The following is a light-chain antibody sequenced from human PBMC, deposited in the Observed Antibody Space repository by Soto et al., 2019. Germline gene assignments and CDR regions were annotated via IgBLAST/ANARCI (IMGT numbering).Light chain of an antibody. CDR2: EVS. Sequence: QSALTQPPSASGSPGQSVTISCTGTSSDVGGYNYVSWYQQHPGKAPKLMIYEVSKRPSGVPDRFSGSKSGNTASLTVSGLQAEDEADYYCSSYAASYNWVFGGRTKVTVL. CDR3: SSYAASYNWV. CDR1: SSDVGGYNY. J-gene: IGLJ3*02. V-gene: IGLV2-8*01.